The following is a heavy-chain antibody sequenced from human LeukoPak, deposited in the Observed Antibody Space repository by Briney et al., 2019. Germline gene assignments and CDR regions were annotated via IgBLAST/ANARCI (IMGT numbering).Heavy chain of an antibody. V-gene: IGHV3-30*02. CDR2: IRYDGSNK. D-gene: IGHD3-10*01. CDR3: ARERVNMVRGVIPHYYYYYMDV. CDR1: GFTFSSYG. Sequence: GGSLRLSCAASGFTFSSYGMHWVRQAPGKGLEWVAFIRYDGSNKYYADPVKGRFTISRDNAKNSLYLQMNSLRAEDTAVYYCARERVNMVRGVIPHYYYYYMDVRGKGTTVTISS. J-gene: IGHJ6*03.